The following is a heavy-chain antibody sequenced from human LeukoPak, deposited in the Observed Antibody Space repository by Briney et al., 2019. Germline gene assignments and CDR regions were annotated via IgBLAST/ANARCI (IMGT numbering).Heavy chain of an antibody. D-gene: IGHD3-10*01. CDR2: FYYSGST. V-gene: IGHV4-59*01. CDR3: ARDPAGGGALDL. Sequence: SETLSLTCTVSGGSISTYYWSRIRQPPGKGLEWIGYFYYSGSTNYNPSLKSRVTISVDTSKNQFSLNLISVTAADTAVYYCARDPAGGGALDLWGQGTMVTVSS. J-gene: IGHJ3*01. CDR1: GGSISTYY.